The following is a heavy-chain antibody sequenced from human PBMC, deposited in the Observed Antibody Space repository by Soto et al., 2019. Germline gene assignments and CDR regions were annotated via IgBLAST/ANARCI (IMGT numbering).Heavy chain of an antibody. CDR3: AKVNNDHYYGSGRFSAFDI. Sequence: PGGSLRLSCAASGFTFSSYGMHWVRQAPGKGLEWVAVIGCGGSNKYCADSVKGRFTISRDNSKNTLYLQMNSLRAEDTAVYYCAKVNNDHYYGSGRFSAFDIWGQGTMVTVSS. V-gene: IGHV3-33*06. D-gene: IGHD3-10*01. J-gene: IGHJ3*02. CDR2: IGCGGSNK. CDR1: GFTFSSYG.